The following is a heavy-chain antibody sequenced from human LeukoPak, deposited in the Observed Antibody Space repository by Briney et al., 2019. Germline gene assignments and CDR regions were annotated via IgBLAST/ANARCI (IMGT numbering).Heavy chain of an antibody. D-gene: IGHD6-13*01. CDR3: ARMTVGSSWYVQYFQH. CDR1: GFTFSSFSM. Sequence: AGGSLRLSCAASGFTFSSFSMNWVRQPPGKGLEWIGEIYHSGSTNYNPSLKSRVTISVDKSKNQFSLKLSSVTAADTAVYYCARMTVGSSWYVQYFQHWGQGTLVTVSS. V-gene: IGHV4-4*02. CDR2: IYHSGST. J-gene: IGHJ1*01.